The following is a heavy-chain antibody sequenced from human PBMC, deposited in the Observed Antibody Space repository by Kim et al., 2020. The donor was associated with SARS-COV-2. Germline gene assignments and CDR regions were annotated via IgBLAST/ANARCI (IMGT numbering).Heavy chain of an antibody. CDR1: GFTFSNYA. J-gene: IGHJ6*02. CDR2: ISGSGGST. V-gene: IGHV3-23*01. Sequence: GGSLRLSCAASGFTFSNYAMSWVRQAPGRGLEWVSAISGSGGSTYYADSVKGRFTIPRDNSKNTLYLQMNSLRAEDTAVYYCVKDRYSSGAYGMDVWGQGTTVTVSS. D-gene: IGHD2-15*01. CDR3: VKDRYSSGAYGMDV.